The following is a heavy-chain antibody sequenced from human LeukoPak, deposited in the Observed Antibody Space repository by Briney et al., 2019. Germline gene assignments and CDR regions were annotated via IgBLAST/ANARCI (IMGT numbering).Heavy chain of an antibody. V-gene: IGHV6-1*01. Sequence: SQTLSLTCAISGDSVSSNSAAWNWIRQSPSRGLEWLGRTYYRSKWYNDYAVSVKSRITINPDTSKNQFSLQPNSVTPEDTAVYYCARNPGYSSGWYQTYYYYYGMDVWGQGTTVTASS. J-gene: IGHJ6*02. CDR2: TYYRSKWYN. CDR1: GDSVSSNSAA. CDR3: ARNPGYSSGWYQTYYYYYGMDV. D-gene: IGHD6-19*01.